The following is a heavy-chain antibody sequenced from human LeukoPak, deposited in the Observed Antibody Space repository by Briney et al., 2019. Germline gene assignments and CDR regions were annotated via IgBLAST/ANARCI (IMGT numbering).Heavy chain of an antibody. CDR3: ARDRRQENSYHSHWYFDL. CDR2: IYSGGST. CDR1: GFTVSSNY. D-gene: IGHD5-18*01. Sequence: GGSLRLSCAASGFTVSSNYMSWVRQAPGKGLEWVSVIYSGGSTYYADSVKGRFTISRDNSKNTLYLQMNSLRAEDTAVYYCARDRRQENSYHSHWYFDLWGRGTLVTVSS. J-gene: IGHJ2*01. V-gene: IGHV3-66*01.